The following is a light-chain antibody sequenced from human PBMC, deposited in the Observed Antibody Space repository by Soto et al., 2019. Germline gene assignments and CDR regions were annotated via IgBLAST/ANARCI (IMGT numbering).Light chain of an antibody. CDR2: GAS. CDR1: QSVSSNY. J-gene: IGKJ4*01. CDR3: QQYGGSPRVT. Sequence: EIVLTQSPGTLSLSPGERATLSCRASQSVSSNYLAWYQQKPGQAPRLLIYGASSRATGIPDRFSGSGSGTDFTLTISRLESEDFAVYYCQQYGGSPRVTFGGRTKVEIK. V-gene: IGKV3-20*01.